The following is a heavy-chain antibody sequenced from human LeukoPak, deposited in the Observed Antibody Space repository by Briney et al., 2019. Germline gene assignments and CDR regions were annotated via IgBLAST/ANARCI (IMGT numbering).Heavy chain of an antibody. Sequence: PGGSLRLSCAASGFTFNIYSMNWVRQTPGKGLEWVSYVSSSSSIMYYADSVKGRFTISRDNSKNTLYLQMNSLRAEDTAVYYCAKDSPHDYVWANYKLGWFFDYWGQGTLVTVSS. CDR1: GFTFNIYS. V-gene: IGHV3-48*01. J-gene: IGHJ4*02. CDR2: VSSSSSIM. CDR3: AKDSPHDYVWANYKLGWFFDY. D-gene: IGHD3-16*01.